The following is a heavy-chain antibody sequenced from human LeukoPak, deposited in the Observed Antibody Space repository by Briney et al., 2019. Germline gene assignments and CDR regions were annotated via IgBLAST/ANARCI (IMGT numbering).Heavy chain of an antibody. V-gene: IGHV3-53*01. Sequence: PGGSLRLSCAASGFTVSSKYMSWVRQAPGKGLEWVSVIYSTGSTYYAGSVTGRFTISRDSSKNTLYLQMNSLRAEDTAVYYCASTTYHYYYHGMDVWGQGTSVTVSS. CDR2: IYSTGST. D-gene: IGHD5/OR15-5a*01. CDR3: ASTTYHYYYHGMDV. J-gene: IGHJ6*02. CDR1: GFTVSSKY.